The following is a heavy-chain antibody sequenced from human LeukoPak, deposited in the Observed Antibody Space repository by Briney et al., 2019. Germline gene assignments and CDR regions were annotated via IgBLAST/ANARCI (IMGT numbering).Heavy chain of an antibody. CDR1: GFTFSSYA. CDR3: AKDPRRESRFYGSGSYYKPGFDY. CDR2: ISGSGGST. J-gene: IGHJ4*02. V-gene: IGHV3-23*01. D-gene: IGHD3-10*01. Sequence: PGGSLRLSCAASGFTFSSYAMSWVRQAPGKGLEWVSAISGSGGSTYYADSVKGRFTISRDNSKNTLYLQMNSLRAEDTAVYYCAKDPRRESRFYGSGSYYKPGFDYWGQGTLVTVSS.